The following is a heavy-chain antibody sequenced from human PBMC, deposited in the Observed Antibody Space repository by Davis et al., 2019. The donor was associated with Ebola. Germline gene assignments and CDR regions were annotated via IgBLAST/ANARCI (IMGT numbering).Heavy chain of an antibody. CDR2: IHYSGST. CDR1: GGSICNSSYY. V-gene: IGHV4-39*01. CDR3: ARTDDNYSYYFDD. Sequence: MPSETLSLTCTVSGGSICNSSYYWVYNGEPTGKGLEWIGSIHYSGSTYHNPSVKSRVTISVDTSKNQFSLKVSSVTAADTAVYYCARTDDNYSYYFDDWGQRTLVTVSS. J-gene: IGHJ4*02. D-gene: IGHD4-11*01.